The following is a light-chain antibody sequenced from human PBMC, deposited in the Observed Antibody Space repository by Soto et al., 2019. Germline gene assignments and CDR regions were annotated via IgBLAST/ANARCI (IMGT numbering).Light chain of an antibody. CDR2: VGTGGIVG. J-gene: IGLJ3*02. V-gene: IGLV9-49*01. Sequence: QLVLSQPPSASASLGASVTLTCTLSSGYSNYKVDWYQQRPGKGPRFVMRVGTGGIVGSKGDGIPDRFSVLGSGLNRYLNIKNIQEEDESDYHCGADHGSGNNFVWVFGGGTQLTAL. CDR3: GADHGSGNNFVWV. CDR1: SGYSNYK.